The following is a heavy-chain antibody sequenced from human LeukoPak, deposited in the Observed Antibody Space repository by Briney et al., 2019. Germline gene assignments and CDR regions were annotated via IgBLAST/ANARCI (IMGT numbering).Heavy chain of an antibody. CDR3: TKDVVPDSGWDLDY. Sequence: GESLRLSCAASGFTFSTYSMTWVRQGPGKGLEWVSSIYPNGGSTFYADSVKGRLTISRDNSKNTLYLQMSSLRTEDTAIYYCTKDVVPDSGWDLDYWGQGTLVTVSS. D-gene: IGHD6-19*01. V-gene: IGHV3-23*01. CDR1: GFTFSTYS. CDR2: IYPNGGST. J-gene: IGHJ4*02.